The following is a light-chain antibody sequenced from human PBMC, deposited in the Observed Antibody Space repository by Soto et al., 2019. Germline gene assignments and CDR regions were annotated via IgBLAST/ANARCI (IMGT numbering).Light chain of an antibody. J-gene: IGKJ4*01. CDR1: QSVSSSY. CDR2: GAS. CDR3: QQYGSSPLT. Sequence: EIVLTQSPGTLSLSPGERATLSCRASQSVSSSYLAWYQQKPGQAPRLLIYGASSRATGIPDRFSGSGSGKDFTLTISRLEAEDFAVYYWQQYGSSPLTFGGGTKVEIK. V-gene: IGKV3-20*01.